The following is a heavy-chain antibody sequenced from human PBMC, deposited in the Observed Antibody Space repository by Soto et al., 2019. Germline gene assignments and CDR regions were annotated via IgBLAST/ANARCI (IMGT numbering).Heavy chain of an antibody. CDR2: IYYSGST. Sequence: SETLSLTCTVSGGSISSYYWSWIRQPPGKGLEWIGYIYYSGSTNYNPPLKSRVTISVDTSKNQFSLKLSSVTAADTAVYYCASTYYDFWSGYYLDYWGQGTLVTVSS. J-gene: IGHJ4*02. CDR3: ASTYYDFWSGYYLDY. CDR1: GGSISSYY. V-gene: IGHV4-59*01. D-gene: IGHD3-3*01.